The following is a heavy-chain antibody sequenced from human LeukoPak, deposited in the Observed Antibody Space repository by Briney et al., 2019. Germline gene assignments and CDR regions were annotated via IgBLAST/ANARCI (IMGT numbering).Heavy chain of an antibody. D-gene: IGHD2-2*01. CDR1: GGSISSGDYY. V-gene: IGHV4-30-4*08. CDR3: ARDVYCSSTSCYPH. Sequence: PSQTLSLTCTLSGGSISSGDYYWSWIRQPPGKGLEWIGYIYYSGSTYYNPSLKSRVTISVDTSKNQFSLKLSSVTAAGTAVYYCARDVYCSSTSCYPHWGQGTLVTVSS. CDR2: IYYSGST. J-gene: IGHJ4*02.